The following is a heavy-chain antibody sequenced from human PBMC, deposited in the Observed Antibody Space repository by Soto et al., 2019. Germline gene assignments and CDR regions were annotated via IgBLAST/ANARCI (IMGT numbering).Heavy chain of an antibody. Sequence: GASVKVSCKASGYTFTSYGISWVRQAPGQGLEWMGWISAYNGNTNYAQKLQGRVTMTTDTSTSTAYMELRSLRSDDTAVYYCARVYYDILFPQYEPWGQGTLVTVSS. J-gene: IGHJ5*02. CDR1: GYTFTSYG. V-gene: IGHV1-18*01. CDR2: ISAYNGNT. CDR3: ARVYYDILFPQYEP. D-gene: IGHD3-9*01.